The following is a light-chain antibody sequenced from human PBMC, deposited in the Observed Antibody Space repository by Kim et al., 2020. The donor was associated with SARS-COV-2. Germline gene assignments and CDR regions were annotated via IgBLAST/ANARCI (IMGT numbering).Light chain of an antibody. J-gene: IGLJ1*01. CDR1: SSDVGDYNY. Sequence: GQSITISCTGTSSDVGDYNYVSWYQQHPGKAPKLMIYDVSNRPSGVSNRFSGSKSGNTASLTISGLQAEDEADYYCSSYTTSSTYVFGTGTKVTVL. CDR2: DVS. CDR3: SSYTTSSTYV. V-gene: IGLV2-14*03.